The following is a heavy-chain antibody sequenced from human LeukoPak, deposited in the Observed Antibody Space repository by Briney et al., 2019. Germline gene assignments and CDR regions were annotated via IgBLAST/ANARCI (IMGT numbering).Heavy chain of an antibody. Sequence: ASVKVSCKASGYTFTSYYMHWVRQAPGQRLEWMGWINAGNGNTKYSQKFQGRVTITRDTSASTAYMELSSLRSEDTAVYYCARAWVYCSGGSCYYFDYWGQGTLVTVSS. V-gene: IGHV1-3*01. D-gene: IGHD2-15*01. CDR2: INAGNGNT. CDR3: ARAWVYCSGGSCYYFDY. J-gene: IGHJ4*02. CDR1: GYTFTSYY.